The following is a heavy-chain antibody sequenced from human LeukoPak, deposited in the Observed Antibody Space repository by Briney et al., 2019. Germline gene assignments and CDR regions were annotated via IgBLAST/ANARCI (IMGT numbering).Heavy chain of an antibody. V-gene: IGHV4-39*01. CDR1: GGSISSSSYY. CDR2: IYYSGST. CDR3: ARHIREMATTQFDY. D-gene: IGHD5-24*01. J-gene: IGHJ4*02. Sequence: KASETLSLTCTVSGGSISSSSYYWGWIRQPPGKGLEWIGSIYYSGSTYYNPSLKSRVTISVDTSKNQFSLKLSSVTAADTAVYYCARHIREMATTQFDYWGQGTLVTVSS.